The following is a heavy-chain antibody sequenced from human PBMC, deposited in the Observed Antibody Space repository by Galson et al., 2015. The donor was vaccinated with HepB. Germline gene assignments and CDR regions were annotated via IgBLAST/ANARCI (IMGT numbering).Heavy chain of an antibody. J-gene: IGHJ6*03. Sequence: SLRLSCAASGFTFSDYYMSWIRQAPGKGLEWVSYISSSGSTIYYADSVKGRFTISRDNAKNSLYLQMNSLRAEDTAVYYCAREQTTSPYYYYYMDVWGKGTTVTVSS. CDR3: AREQTTSPYYYYYMDV. CDR1: GFTFSDYY. V-gene: IGHV3-11*01. D-gene: IGHD1-7*01. CDR2: ISSSGSTI.